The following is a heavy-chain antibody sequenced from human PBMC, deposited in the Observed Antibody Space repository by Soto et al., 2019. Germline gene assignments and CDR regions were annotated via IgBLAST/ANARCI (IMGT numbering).Heavy chain of an antibody. CDR2: ISGSGGST. J-gene: IGHJ4*02. V-gene: IGHV3-23*01. CDR3: AKDPDSSGSLPGNYFDY. CDR1: GFTFSSYA. Sequence: GGSLRLSCAASGFTFSSYAMSWVRQAPGKGLEWVSAISGSGGSTYYADSVKGRFTISRDNSKNTLYLQMNSLRAEDTAVYYCAKDPDSSGSLPGNYFDYWGQGTLVTVSS. D-gene: IGHD6-19*01.